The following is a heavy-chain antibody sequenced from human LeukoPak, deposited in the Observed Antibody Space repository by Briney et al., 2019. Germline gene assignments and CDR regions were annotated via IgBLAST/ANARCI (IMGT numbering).Heavy chain of an antibody. CDR2: IHPSDGST. D-gene: IGHD3-22*01. CDR1: GYTFTSYY. CDR3: ARDRIVVGGLGAFDI. Sequence: ASVKVSCKASGYTFTSYYIHWVRQAPGQGLEWMGIIHPSDGSTSYAQNFQGRVTMTRDTSTSTVYMELSSLRSEDTAVYYCARDRIVVGGLGAFDIWGQGTMVTVSS. V-gene: IGHV1-46*01. J-gene: IGHJ3*02.